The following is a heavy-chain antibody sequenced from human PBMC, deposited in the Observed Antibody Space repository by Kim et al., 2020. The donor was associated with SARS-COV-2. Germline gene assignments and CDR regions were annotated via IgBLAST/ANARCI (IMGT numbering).Heavy chain of an antibody. CDR3: AKDLLSYGDYAPY. J-gene: IGHJ4*02. V-gene: IGHV3-30*02. Sequence: YADSVKGRFTISRDNSKNTLYLQMNSLRAEDTAVYYCAKDLLSYGDYAPYWGQGTLVTVSS. D-gene: IGHD4-17*01.